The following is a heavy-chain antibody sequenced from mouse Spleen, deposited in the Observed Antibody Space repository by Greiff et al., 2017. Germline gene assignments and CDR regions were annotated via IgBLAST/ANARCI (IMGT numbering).Heavy chain of an antibody. CDR3: ARGSYYSYGYWYFDV. CDR2: IWTGGGT. Sequence: VKLMESGPGLVAPSQSLSITCTVSGFSLTSYAISWVRQPPGKGLEWLGVIWTGGGTNYNSALKSRLSISKDNSKSQVFLKMNSLQTDDTARYYCARGSYYSYGYWYFDVWGAGTTVTVSS. V-gene: IGHV2-9-1*01. J-gene: IGHJ1*01. CDR1: GFSLTSYA. D-gene: IGHD2-12*01.